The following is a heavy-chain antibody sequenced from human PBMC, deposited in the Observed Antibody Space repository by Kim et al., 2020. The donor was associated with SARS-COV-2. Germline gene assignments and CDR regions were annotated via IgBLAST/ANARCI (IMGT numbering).Heavy chain of an antibody. J-gene: IGHJ1*01. Sequence: ADSVGGRFTISRDNSKNTLNLQMNSLRAEDTAVYYCARGSGAAAAGTVGEHWGQGTLVTVSS. D-gene: IGHD6-13*01. CDR3: ARGSGAAAAGTVGEH. V-gene: IGHV3-33*01.